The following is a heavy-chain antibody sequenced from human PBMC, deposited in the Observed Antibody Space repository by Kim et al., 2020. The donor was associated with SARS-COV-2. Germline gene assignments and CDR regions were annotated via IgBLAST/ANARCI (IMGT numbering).Heavy chain of an antibody. D-gene: IGHD5-12*01. Sequence: GGSLRLSCAASGFTFSSYGMHWVRQAPGKGLEWVAVISYDGSNKYYADSVKGRFTISRDNSKNTLYLQMNSLRAEDTAVYYCAKGISVATIGGYFDYWGQGTLVTVSS. CDR2: ISYDGSNK. CDR3: AKGISVATIGGYFDY. CDR1: GFTFSSYG. V-gene: IGHV3-30*18. J-gene: IGHJ4*02.